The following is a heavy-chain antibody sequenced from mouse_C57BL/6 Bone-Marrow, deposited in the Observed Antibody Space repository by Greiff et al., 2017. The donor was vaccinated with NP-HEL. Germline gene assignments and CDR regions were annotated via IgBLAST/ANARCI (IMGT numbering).Heavy chain of an antibody. D-gene: IGHD1-1*01. CDR1: GFTFSDYG. J-gene: IGHJ2*01. Sequence: EVQRVESGAGLVKPGASLKLSCAASGFTFSDYGMHWVRQAPEKGLEWVAYISRGSSTISYADTLKGRFTISRDNATNTLFLQMTSLRSEDTAMYYCASSSPYYFDYWGRGTTLTVSS. CDR2: ISRGSSTI. V-gene: IGHV5-17*01. CDR3: ASSSPYYFDY.